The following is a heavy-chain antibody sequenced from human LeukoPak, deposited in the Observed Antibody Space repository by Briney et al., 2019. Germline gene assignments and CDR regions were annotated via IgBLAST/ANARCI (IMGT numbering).Heavy chain of an antibody. V-gene: IGHV3-23*01. D-gene: IGHD2-21*01. J-gene: IGHJ4*02. Sequence: GGSLRLSCAASGFSFSGNAMAWVRQAPGEGLEWVSGFGGSGSDTYYADSVKGRFTISRDNSKNTLYLQMNSLRAEDSAVYYCAKDIFRCAFDYWGQGALVTVSS. CDR1: GFSFSGNA. CDR2: FGGSGSDT. CDR3: AKDIFRCAFDY.